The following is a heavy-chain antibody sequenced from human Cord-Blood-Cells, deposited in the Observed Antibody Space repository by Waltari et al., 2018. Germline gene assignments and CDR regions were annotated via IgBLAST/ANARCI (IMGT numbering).Heavy chain of an antibody. CDR3: AREEDSGSYYYYYGMDV. J-gene: IGHJ6*02. CDR1: GGTFSSYA. D-gene: IGHD1-26*01. V-gene: IGHV1-69*01. CDR2: IIPIFGTA. Sequence: QVQLVQSGAEVKKPGSSVKVSCKASGGTFSSYAISWVRPAPGPGLEWMGGIIPIFGTANYAQKFQGRVTITADESTSTAYMELSSLRSEDTAVYYCAREEDSGSYYYYYGMDVWGQGTTVTVSS.